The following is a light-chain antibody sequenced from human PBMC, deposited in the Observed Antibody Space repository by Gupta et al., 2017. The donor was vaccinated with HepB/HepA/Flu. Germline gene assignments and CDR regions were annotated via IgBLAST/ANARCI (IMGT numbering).Light chain of an antibody. Sequence: SYELTQPPSTLLSPGQTARITCPGDALPKQYAYWYHQKPGQAPVVVIYKDSERPSGIPERFSGSSSRTTATLTISGVQAEDEADYYCQTADSSGTYRVFGGGTKLTVL. CDR2: KDS. V-gene: IGLV3-25*03. CDR1: ALPKQY. J-gene: IGLJ2*01. CDR3: QTADSSGTYRV.